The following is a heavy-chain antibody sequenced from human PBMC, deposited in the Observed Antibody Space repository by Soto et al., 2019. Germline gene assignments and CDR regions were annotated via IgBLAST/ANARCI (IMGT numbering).Heavy chain of an antibody. CDR1: GYSFTSYW. Sequence: GESLKISCKGSGYSFTSYWIGWVRQMPGKGLERMGIIYPGDSDTRYSPSFQGQVTISADKSISTAYLQWSSLKASDTAMYYCARANGAQGVYYYYGMDVWGQGTTVTVSS. CDR3: ARANGAQGVYYYYGMDV. V-gene: IGHV5-51*01. CDR2: IYPGDSDT. D-gene: IGHD2-8*01. J-gene: IGHJ6*02.